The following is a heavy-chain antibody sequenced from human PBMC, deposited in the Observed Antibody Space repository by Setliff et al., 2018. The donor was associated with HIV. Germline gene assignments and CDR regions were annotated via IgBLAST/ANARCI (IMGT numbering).Heavy chain of an antibody. V-gene: IGHV1-24*01. CDR2: FAPEYDKT. D-gene: IGHD3-3*01. J-gene: IGHJ4*02. CDR3: TRSVLQFFGVVVDFDF. CDR1: GYTLTELS. Sequence: ASVKVPCKVSGYTLTELSMHWVRQAPGKGLEWMGGFAPEYDKTFYAQKFQGRVTMSEDTSTDTAYMELSSLTSDDTAVYYCTRSVLQFFGVVVDFDFWGQGTPVTSPQ.